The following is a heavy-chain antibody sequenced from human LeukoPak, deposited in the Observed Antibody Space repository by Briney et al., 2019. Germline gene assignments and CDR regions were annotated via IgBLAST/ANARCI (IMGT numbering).Heavy chain of an antibody. CDR1: GFTFSSYA. Sequence: GGSLRLSCAASGFTFSSYAMHWVRQAPGKRLEYVSAIRSNGGSTYYANSVKGRFTISRDNSKNTLYLQMGSLRAEDMAVYYCARECYYYGMDVWGQGTTVTVSS. V-gene: IGHV3-64*01. J-gene: IGHJ6*02. CDR2: IRSNGGST. CDR3: ARECYYYGMDV.